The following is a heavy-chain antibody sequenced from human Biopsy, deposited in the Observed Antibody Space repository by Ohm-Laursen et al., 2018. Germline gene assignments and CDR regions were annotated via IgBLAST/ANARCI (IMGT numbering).Heavy chain of an antibody. D-gene: IGHD1/OR15-1a*01. Sequence: ASVKVSCKTSGYPFSNYYLFWVRQAPGQGLEWMGRINPNNGATVYAQKFKVRVTMTRDTSMSTVYMELLNLKSDDTAVYYCARMEQPHDYWGQGTLVTVSS. V-gene: IGHV1-2*06. CDR3: ARMEQPHDY. J-gene: IGHJ4*02. CDR2: INPNNGAT. CDR1: GYPFSNYY.